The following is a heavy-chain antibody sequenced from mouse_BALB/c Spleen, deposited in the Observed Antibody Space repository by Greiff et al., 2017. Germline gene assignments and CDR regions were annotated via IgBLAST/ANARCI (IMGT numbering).Heavy chain of an antibody. CDR3: ARRGSEYYAMDY. V-gene: IGHV1S137*01. CDR1: GYTFTDYA. Sequence: VKLQESGAELVRPGVSVKISCKGSGYTFTDYAMHWVKQSHAKSLEWIGVISTYYGDASYNQKFKGKATMTVDKSSSTAYMELARLTSEDSAIYYCARRGSEYYAMDYWGQGTSVTVSS. CDR2: ISTYYGDA. J-gene: IGHJ4*01.